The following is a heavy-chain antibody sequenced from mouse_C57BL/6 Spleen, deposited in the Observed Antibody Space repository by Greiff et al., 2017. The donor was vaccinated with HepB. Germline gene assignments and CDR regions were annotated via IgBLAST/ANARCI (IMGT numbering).Heavy chain of an antibody. J-gene: IGHJ3*01. V-gene: IGHV1-5*01. Sequence: VQLKQSGTVLARPGASVKMSCKTSGYTFTSYWMHWVKQRPGQGLEWIGAIYPGNSDTSYNQKFTGKAKLTAVTSASTAYMELSSLTNEDSAVYYCTSYGYYPAWFAYWGQGTLVTVSA. CDR3: TSYGYYPAWFAY. CDR2: IYPGNSDT. CDR1: GYTFTSYW. D-gene: IGHD2-3*01.